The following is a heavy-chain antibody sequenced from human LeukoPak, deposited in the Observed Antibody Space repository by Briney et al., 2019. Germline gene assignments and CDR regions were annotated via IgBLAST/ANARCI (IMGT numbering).Heavy chain of an antibody. CDR3: ANDWTYYDMWRSY. Sequence: GGSLRLSCAASGFTFSSYWMSWVRQAPGKGLEWVAVISYDGSNKYYADSVKGRFTISRDNSKNTLYLQMNSLRAEDTAVYYCANDWTYYDMWRSYWGQGTLVTVSS. V-gene: IGHV3-30*18. D-gene: IGHD3-9*01. CDR1: GFTFSSYW. CDR2: ISYDGSNK. J-gene: IGHJ4*02.